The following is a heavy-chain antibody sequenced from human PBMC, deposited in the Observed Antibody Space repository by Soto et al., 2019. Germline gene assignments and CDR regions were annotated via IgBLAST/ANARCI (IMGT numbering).Heavy chain of an antibody. V-gene: IGHV3-30-3*01. CDR3: ARDSEEPPGLFCFDP. CDR1: GFPFNNYA. Sequence: QVQLVESGGGVVQPGEPLRLSCAASGFPFNNYAMHWVRQAPGRGLEWVAAVSSDGNHQHYANPVKGRFTISRDNSKNTLILQMNSLRVEDTAISYCARDSEEPPGLFCFDPWGQGTLITVSS. D-gene: IGHD1-1*01. CDR2: VSSDGNHQ. J-gene: IGHJ5*02.